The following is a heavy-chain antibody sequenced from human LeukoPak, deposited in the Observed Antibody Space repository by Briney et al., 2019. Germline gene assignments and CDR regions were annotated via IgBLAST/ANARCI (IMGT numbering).Heavy chain of an antibody. CDR1: GGSFSGYY. V-gene: IGHV4-34*01. CDR3: ARGLGRYCSSGSCHPGYFQH. D-gene: IGHD2-15*01. Sequence: SETLSLTCAVYGGSFSGYYWSWIRQPPGKGLEWIGEINHSGSTNYNPSLKSRVTISVDTSKNQFSLKLSSVTAADTAVYYCARGLGRYCSSGSCHPGYFQHWGQGTLVTVSS. CDR2: INHSGST. J-gene: IGHJ1*01.